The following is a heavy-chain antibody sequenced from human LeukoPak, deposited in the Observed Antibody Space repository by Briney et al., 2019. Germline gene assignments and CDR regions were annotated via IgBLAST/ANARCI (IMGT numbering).Heavy chain of an antibody. Sequence: PWASVKVSCKASGGTFSSYAISWVRQAPGQGLEWMGGIIPVFGTANYAQKFQGRVTITADESTSTAYMELSSLRSEDTAVYYCASPHELRFLKGRKDNYYYYMDVWGEGTTVTVSS. CDR1: GGTFSSYA. D-gene: IGHD3-3*01. V-gene: IGHV1-69*01. CDR2: IIPVFGTA. J-gene: IGHJ6*03. CDR3: ASPHELRFLKGRKDNYYYYMDV.